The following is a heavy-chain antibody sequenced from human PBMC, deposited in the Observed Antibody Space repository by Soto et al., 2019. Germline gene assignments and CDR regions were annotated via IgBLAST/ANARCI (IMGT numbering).Heavy chain of an antibody. Sequence: PSETLSLTCTVSGGSISSSSYYWGWIRQPPGKGLEWIGSIYYSGSTYYNPSLKSRVTISVDTSKNQFSLKLSSVTAADTAVYYCARTGSYRYTYYYYGMDVWGQGTTVTVSS. CDR1: GGSISSSSYY. CDR2: IYYSGST. D-gene: IGHD3-16*02. CDR3: ARTGSYRYTYYYYGMDV. V-gene: IGHV4-39*01. J-gene: IGHJ6*02.